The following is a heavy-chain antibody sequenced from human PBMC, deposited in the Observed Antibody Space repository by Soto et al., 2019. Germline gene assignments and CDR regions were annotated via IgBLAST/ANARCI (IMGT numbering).Heavy chain of an antibody. CDR2: IKSKTDGGTT. D-gene: IGHD4-17*01. Sequence: PGGSLRLSCAASGFTFSNAWMSWVRQAPGKGLEWVGRIKSKTDGGTTDYAAPVKGRFTISRDDSKNTLYLQMNSLKTEDTAVYYCTTPYGDYFSYYYYGMDVWGQGTTVTVSS. J-gene: IGHJ6*02. CDR1: GFTFSNAW. CDR3: TTPYGDYFSYYYYGMDV. V-gene: IGHV3-15*01.